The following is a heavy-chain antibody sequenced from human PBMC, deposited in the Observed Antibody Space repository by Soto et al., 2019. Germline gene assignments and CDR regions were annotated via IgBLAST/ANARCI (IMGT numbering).Heavy chain of an antibody. J-gene: IGHJ6*03. CDR1: GGTFSSYT. D-gene: IGHD6-13*01. CDR2: IIPILGIA. V-gene: IGHV1-69*04. CDR3: ARDLDSSWNYDYDYMDV. Sequence: SVKVSCKASGGTFSSYTISWVRQAPGQGLEWMGRIIPILGIANYAQKFQGRVTITADKSTSTAYMELSSLRSEDTAVYYCARDLDSSWNYDYDYMDVWGKGT.